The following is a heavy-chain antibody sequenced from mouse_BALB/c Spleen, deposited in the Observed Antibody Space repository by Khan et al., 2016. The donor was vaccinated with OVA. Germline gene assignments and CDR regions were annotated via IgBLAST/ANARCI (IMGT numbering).Heavy chain of an antibody. J-gene: IGHJ3*01. CDR2: ITPYNDGT. V-gene: IGHV1S136*01. CDR1: GYTFTSYV. D-gene: IGHD3-2*01. CDR3: AQTARATCAF. Sequence: EVQLQESGPELVKPGASVKMSCKASGYTFTSYVMQWVKQKPGQGLEWIGYITPYNDGTKYNEKFKGKATLTSDISSSTAYMELSSLTSEDSAVYYCAQTARATCAFWGQGTLVTVSA.